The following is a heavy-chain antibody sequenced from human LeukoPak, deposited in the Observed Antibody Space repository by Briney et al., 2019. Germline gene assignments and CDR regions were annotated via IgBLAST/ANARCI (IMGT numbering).Heavy chain of an antibody. CDR3: AREGFLEWFRTYYFDY. CDR1: GGSISSYY. CDR2: IYTSGST. V-gene: IGHV4-4*07. D-gene: IGHD3-3*01. Sequence: PSETLSLTCTVSGGSISSYYWSWIRQPAGKGLEWIGRIYTSGSTNYNPSLKSRVTMSVDTSKNQFSLKLSSVTAADTAVYYCAREGFLEWFRTYYFDYWGQGTLVTVSS. J-gene: IGHJ4*02.